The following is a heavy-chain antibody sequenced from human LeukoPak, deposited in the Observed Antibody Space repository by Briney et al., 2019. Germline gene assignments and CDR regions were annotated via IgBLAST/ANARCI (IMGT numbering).Heavy chain of an antibody. D-gene: IGHD2-21*02. CDR1: GFTFSSYA. Sequence: PGGSLRLSCAASGFTFSSYAMSWVRQAPGKGLEWVSAISGSGGSTYYADSVKGRFTISRDNSKNTLYLQMNSLRAEDTAVYYCAKAVVVTAIRAGNIDYWGQGTLVTVSS. CDR2: ISGSGGST. CDR3: AKAVVVTAIRAGNIDY. V-gene: IGHV3-23*01. J-gene: IGHJ4*02.